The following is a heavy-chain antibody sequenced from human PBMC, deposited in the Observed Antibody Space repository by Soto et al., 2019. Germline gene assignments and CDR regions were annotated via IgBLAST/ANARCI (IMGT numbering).Heavy chain of an antibody. Sequence: ASVKVSCKASGYTFTGYYMHWVRQAPGQGLEWMGWINPNTGGTDYAQKFQGRVTMTRDTSISTAYMELSRLRSDDTAVYYCARAQFKHYYDSSGYYPDYWGQGTLVTVSS. D-gene: IGHD3-22*01. CDR3: ARAQFKHYYDSSGYYPDY. CDR2: INPNTGGT. J-gene: IGHJ4*02. V-gene: IGHV1-2*02. CDR1: GYTFTGYY.